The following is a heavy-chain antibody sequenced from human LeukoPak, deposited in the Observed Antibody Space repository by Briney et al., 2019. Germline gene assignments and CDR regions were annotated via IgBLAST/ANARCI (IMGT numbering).Heavy chain of an antibody. V-gene: IGHV4-59*01. CDR3: ARDKAQSDAFDI. CDR1: GGSISSDF. CDR2: MYHTGIS. J-gene: IGHJ3*02. Sequence: PSETLSLTCTVSGGSISSDFWSWIRQPPGKGLEWIGYMYHTGISNYNPSLKSRVTISVDTSKKQISLKLRSVTAADTAVYFCARDKAQSDAFDIWGQGTMVTVPS.